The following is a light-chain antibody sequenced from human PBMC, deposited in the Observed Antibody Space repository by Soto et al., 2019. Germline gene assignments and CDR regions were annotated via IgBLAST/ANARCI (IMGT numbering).Light chain of an antibody. CDR1: QSISSW. V-gene: IGKV1-5*03. Sequence: DIQMTQSPSTLSASVGDRVTITCRASQSISSWLAWYQQKPGKAPKLLIYKASSLESGVPSRFSGSGSGTEFTLTISSLQPDDCATYYCQQYSSYSYTFGQGTKVDIK. CDR2: KAS. CDR3: QQYSSYSYT. J-gene: IGKJ2*01.